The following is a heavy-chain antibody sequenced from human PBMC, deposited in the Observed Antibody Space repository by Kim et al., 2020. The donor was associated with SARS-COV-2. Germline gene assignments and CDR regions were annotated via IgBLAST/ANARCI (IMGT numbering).Heavy chain of an antibody. Sequence: GGSLRLSCVASGFIFNKYFLTWVRQVPGKGLECVSVISHNGDKTYYADSVKGRFTISRDNSKNTLYLQMNSLRAEDTAVYCCAKRMFHGEAPWGKGATVT. V-gene: IGHV3-23*01. J-gene: IGHJ6*03. CDR2: ISHNGDKT. D-gene: IGHD3-10*01. CDR3: AKRMFHGEAP. CDR1: GFIFNKYF.